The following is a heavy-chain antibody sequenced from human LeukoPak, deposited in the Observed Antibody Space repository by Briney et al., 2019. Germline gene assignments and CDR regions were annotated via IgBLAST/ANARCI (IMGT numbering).Heavy chain of an antibody. D-gene: IGHD6-19*01. CDR1: GGSISSYY. CDR2: IYHSGST. J-gene: IGHJ4*02. Sequence: SETLSLTCTVSGGSISSYYWSWIRQPPGKGLEWIGHIYHSGSTHYTPSLKSRVTISVDTSKNQFSLKLSSVTAADRGVYYCARGGTGAGRSPGKFYYWGQGALVTVSS. V-gene: IGHV4-59*01. CDR3: ARGGTGAGRSPGKFYY.